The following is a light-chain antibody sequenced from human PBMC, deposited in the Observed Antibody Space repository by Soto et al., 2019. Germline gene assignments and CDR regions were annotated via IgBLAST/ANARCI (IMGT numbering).Light chain of an antibody. J-gene: IGLJ3*02. CDR3: QTWGTGIGV. CDR2: LNSDGSH. Sequence: QPVLTQSPSASASLGASVKLTCTLSSGHSSYAIAWHQQQPEKGPRYLMKLNSDGSHSKGDGIPDRFSGSSSGAERCLTISSLQSEDEADYYCQTWGTGIGVFGGGTKLTVL. CDR1: SGHSSYA. V-gene: IGLV4-69*01.